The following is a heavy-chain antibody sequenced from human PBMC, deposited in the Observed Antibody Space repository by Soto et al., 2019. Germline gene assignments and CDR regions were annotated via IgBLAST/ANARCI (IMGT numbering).Heavy chain of an antibody. D-gene: IGHD3-22*01. CDR3: GKDQLNYYDSSGYGWFDP. J-gene: IGHJ5*02. Sequence: ASVKVSCTASGYTFTSYGISWVRQAPGQGLEWMGWISAYNGNTNYAQKLQGRVTMTTDTSTSTAYMELRSLRSDDTAVYYCGKDQLNYYDSSGYGWFDPWGQGTLVTVSS. V-gene: IGHV1-18*01. CDR2: ISAYNGNT. CDR1: GYTFTSYG.